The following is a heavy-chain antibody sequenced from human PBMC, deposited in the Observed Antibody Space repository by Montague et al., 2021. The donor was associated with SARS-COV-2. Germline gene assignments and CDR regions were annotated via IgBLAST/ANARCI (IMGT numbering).Heavy chain of an antibody. CDR2: IYQSGST. CDR3: ARVGRQQLVRLYGMDV. Sequence: SETLSLTCTVSGGSISSSSYYWGWIRQSPGKGLEWIGSIYQSGSTYYNPSLKSRVTISVDTSKNQFSLKLSSVTAADTAVYYCARVGRQQLVRLYGMDVWGQGTTVTVSS. V-gene: IGHV4-39*07. D-gene: IGHD6-13*01. J-gene: IGHJ6*02. CDR1: GGSISSSSYY.